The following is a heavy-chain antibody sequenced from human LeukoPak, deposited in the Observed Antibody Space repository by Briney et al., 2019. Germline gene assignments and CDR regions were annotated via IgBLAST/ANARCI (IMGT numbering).Heavy chain of an antibody. CDR1: GFTFSSYG. J-gene: IGHJ4*02. CDR3: AKEKSSSSWYYFDY. D-gene: IGHD6-13*01. V-gene: IGHV3-30*02. Sequence: GGSLRLSCAASGFTFSSYGMHWVRQSPGKGLEWVTFIRYDGSNKYYADSVKGRFTISRDNSKNTLYLQMSILTAEDTAVYYCAKEKSSSSWYYFDYWGQGTQVTVSS. CDR2: IRYDGSNK.